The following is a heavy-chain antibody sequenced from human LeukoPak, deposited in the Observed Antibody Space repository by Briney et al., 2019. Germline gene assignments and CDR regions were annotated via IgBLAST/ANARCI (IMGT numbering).Heavy chain of an antibody. J-gene: IGHJ4*02. V-gene: IGHV1-69*06. CDR2: IIPSLGTA. CDR1: GGTFSSYA. Sequence: ASVKVSCKASGGTFSSYAISWVRQAPGQGLEWMGGIIPSLGTANYAQKFKGRVTITADKSTSTAYMELSSLRSDDTAVYYCARDHSSSCQLFDYWGQGTLVTVSS. D-gene: IGHD6-13*01. CDR3: ARDHSSSCQLFDY.